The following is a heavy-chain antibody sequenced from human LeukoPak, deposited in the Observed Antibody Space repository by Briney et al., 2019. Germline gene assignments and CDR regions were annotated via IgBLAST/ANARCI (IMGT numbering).Heavy chain of an antibody. Sequence: GGSLRLSCAASGFTFSSYGMHWVRQAPGKGLEWVAVISYDGSNKYYADSVKGRFTIYRDNSKNTLYLQMNSLRAEDTAVYYCAKDVLDSSGSFDYWGQGTLVTVSS. J-gene: IGHJ4*02. V-gene: IGHV3-30*18. D-gene: IGHD6-19*01. CDR2: ISYDGSNK. CDR3: AKDVLDSSGSFDY. CDR1: GFTFSSYG.